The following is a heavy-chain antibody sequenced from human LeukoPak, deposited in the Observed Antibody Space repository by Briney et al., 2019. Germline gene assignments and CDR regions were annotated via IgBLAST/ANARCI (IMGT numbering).Heavy chain of an antibody. CDR3: ARKAVAGTFAFDI. V-gene: IGHV3-74*01. D-gene: IGHD6-19*01. Sequence: PGGSLRPSCAASGFTFSSYWMHWVRQTPGKGLVWVSRISGDGSTTSFADSVKGRFTISRDNAKNTVFLQMNSLRAEDTAVYYCARKAVAGTFAFDIWGQGTMVTVSS. CDR1: GFTFSSYW. J-gene: IGHJ3*02. CDR2: ISGDGSTT.